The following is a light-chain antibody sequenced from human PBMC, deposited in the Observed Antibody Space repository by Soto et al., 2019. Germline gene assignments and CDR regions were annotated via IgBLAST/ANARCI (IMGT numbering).Light chain of an antibody. Sequence: IVLTQSPATLSLSPGDRATLSCRASQRVATNLAWYQQRPGQAPRLLIYDASNRATGIPARFWGSGSGTDFTLTISRLEPEDFAVYYCQQYGSSGTFGQGTKVDIK. J-gene: IGKJ1*01. CDR3: QQYGSSGT. CDR1: QRVATN. V-gene: IGKV3-20*01. CDR2: DAS.